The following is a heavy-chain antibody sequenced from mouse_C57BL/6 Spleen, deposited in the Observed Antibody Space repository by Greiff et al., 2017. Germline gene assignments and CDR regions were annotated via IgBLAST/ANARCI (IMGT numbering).Heavy chain of an antibody. CDR2: IYPGDGDT. V-gene: IGHV1-82*01. CDR3: ARTLYDGFWFAY. D-gene: IGHD2-3*01. Sequence: QVQLKESGPELVKPGASVKISCKASGYAFSSSWMNWVKQRPGKGLEWIGRIYPGDGDTNYNGKFKGKATLTADKSSSTAYMQLSSLTSEDSAVYFCARTLYDGFWFAYWGQGTLVTVSA. J-gene: IGHJ3*01. CDR1: GYAFSSSW.